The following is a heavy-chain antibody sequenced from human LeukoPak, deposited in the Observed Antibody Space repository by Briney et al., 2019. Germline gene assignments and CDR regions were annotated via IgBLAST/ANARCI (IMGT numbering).Heavy chain of an antibody. Sequence: SQTLSLTCAISGDSVSSNSAAWNWIRQSPSRGLEWLGRTYYRSKWYNDYAVSVKSRITINPDTSKNQFSLQLNSVTPEDTAVYYCARDPGIAAAGPSFLNWFDPWGQGTLVTVSS. J-gene: IGHJ5*02. CDR3: ARDPGIAAAGPSFLNWFDP. V-gene: IGHV6-1*01. D-gene: IGHD6-13*01. CDR2: TYYRSKWYN. CDR1: GDSVSSNSAA.